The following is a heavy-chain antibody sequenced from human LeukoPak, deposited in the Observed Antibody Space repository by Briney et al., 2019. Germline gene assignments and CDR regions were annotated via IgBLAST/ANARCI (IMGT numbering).Heavy chain of an antibody. D-gene: IGHD6-19*01. Sequence: GGSLRLSCAASGFTFNNYAMSWVRQAPGKGLEWVSAISGSGGSTYYADSVKGRFTISRDNSKNTLYLQMNSLRAEDTAVYYCAKHGWSSGWYNYWGQGTLVTVSS. CDR2: ISGSGGST. CDR1: GFTFNNYA. CDR3: AKHGWSSGWYNY. J-gene: IGHJ4*02. V-gene: IGHV3-23*01.